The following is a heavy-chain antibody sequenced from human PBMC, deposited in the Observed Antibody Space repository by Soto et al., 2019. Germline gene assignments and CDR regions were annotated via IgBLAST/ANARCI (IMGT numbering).Heavy chain of an antibody. J-gene: IGHJ6*02. D-gene: IGHD3-10*01. CDR1: GFTVSSNY. CDR2: IYSGGST. V-gene: IGHV3-53*01. Sequence: GGSLRLSCAASGFTVSSNYMSWVRQAPGKGLEWVSVIYSGGSTYYADSVKGRFTISRDNSKNTLYLQMNSLRAEDTAVYYCARSPGSPFYYYYGMDVWGPGTTVTVSS. CDR3: ARSPGSPFYYYYGMDV.